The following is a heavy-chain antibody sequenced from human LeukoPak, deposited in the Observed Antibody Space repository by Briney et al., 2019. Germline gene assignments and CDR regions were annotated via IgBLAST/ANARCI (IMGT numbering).Heavy chain of an antibody. D-gene: IGHD6-19*01. CDR3: AKGYSSGWYYFDY. J-gene: IGHJ4*02. V-gene: IGHV3-9*03. CDR1: GFTFDDYA. Sequence: GGSLRLSFAPAGFTFDDYAMHWVRQAPGKGLEWVSGISWNSGSIGYADSVKGRFTISRDNAKNSLYLQMNSLRAEDMALYYCAKGYSSGWYYFDYWGQGTLVTVSS. CDR2: ISWNSGSI.